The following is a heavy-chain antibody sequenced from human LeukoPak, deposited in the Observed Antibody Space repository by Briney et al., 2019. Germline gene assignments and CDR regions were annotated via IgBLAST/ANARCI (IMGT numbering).Heavy chain of an antibody. CDR3: ARYDYVWGKTFDI. J-gene: IGHJ3*02. V-gene: IGHV3-7*01. CDR2: IKQDGSEK. CDR1: GFTFSSYW. D-gene: IGHD3-16*01. Sequence: PGGSLRLSCAASGFTFSSYWMSWVRQAPGKGLKWVANIKQDGSEKYYVDSVKGRFTISRDNAKNSLYLQMNSLRAEDTAVYYCARYDYVWGKTFDIWGQGTMVTVSS.